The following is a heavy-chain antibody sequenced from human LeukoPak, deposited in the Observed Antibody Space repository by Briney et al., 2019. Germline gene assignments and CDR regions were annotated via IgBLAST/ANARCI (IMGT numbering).Heavy chain of an antibody. CDR2: FDLEDGET. D-gene: IGHD3-22*01. CDR3: TTNSGGSSGYYYY. V-gene: IGHV1-24*01. Sequence: ASVKVSCKVSGYTLTELSMHWVRQAPGKGLEWMGGFDLEDGETIYAQKFQGRVTMTEDPSTDTAYMELSSLRSEDTAVYYCTTNSGGSSGYYYYWGQGTLVTVSS. CDR1: GYTLTELS. J-gene: IGHJ4*02.